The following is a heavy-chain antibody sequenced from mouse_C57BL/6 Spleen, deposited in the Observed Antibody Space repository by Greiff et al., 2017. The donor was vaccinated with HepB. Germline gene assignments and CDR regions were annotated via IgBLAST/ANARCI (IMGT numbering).Heavy chain of an antibody. J-gene: IGHJ1*03. CDR1: GFTFSSYG. CDR3: ARDGAVV. CDR2: ISSGGSYN. Sequence: EVQGVESGGDLVKPGGSLKLSCAASGFTFSSYGMSWVRQTPDKRLEWVATISSGGSYNYYPDSVKGRFTISRDNAKNTLYLQMSSLKSEDTAMYYCARDGAVVWGTGTTGTVSS. V-gene: IGHV5-6*01.